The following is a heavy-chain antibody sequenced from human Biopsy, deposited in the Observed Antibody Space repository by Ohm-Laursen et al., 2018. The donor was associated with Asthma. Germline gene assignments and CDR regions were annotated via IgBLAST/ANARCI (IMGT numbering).Heavy chain of an antibody. D-gene: IGHD2/OR15-2a*01. CDR3: ARAVDYFHYYGIDV. V-gene: IGHV1-18*01. J-gene: IGHJ6*02. CDR2: ISVYNGNT. CDR1: GYTFNSAG. Sequence: ASVKVSCKTSGYTFNSAGITWVRQAPGQGLEWMGWISVYNGNTKVAQKLQDRVTMITDTSTSTAYMELRSLRSDDTAVYFCARAVDYFHYYGIDVWGQGATVTVS.